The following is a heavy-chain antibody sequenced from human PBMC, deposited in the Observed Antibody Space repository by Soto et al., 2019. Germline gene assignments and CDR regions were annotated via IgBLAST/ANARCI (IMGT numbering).Heavy chain of an antibody. V-gene: IGHV4-30-4*01. Sequence: SQTMSLSCTVLGGSISSGDYYWSCIRKPPGKGLEWIGYIYYSGSTYYTPSLKSRVTISGDTSKQQFSLKLSSVTAADSAVSYCTGITGMVYLDYWGQGTQVTVSS. CDR1: GGSISSGDYY. CDR3: TGITGMVYLDY. J-gene: IGHJ4*02. CDR2: IYYSGST. D-gene: IGHD1-20*01.